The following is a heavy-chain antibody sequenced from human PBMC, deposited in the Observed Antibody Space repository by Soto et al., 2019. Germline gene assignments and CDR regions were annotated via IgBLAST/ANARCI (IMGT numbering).Heavy chain of an antibody. Sequence: QVQLVQSGAEVKKPGSSVKVSCKASGGTFSNYAISWVRQAPGQGLEWMGGIIPIFGTANYAQKFQGRVTITADESMSTAYMELSSLRSEDTAVYYCASSVAKYYYYGMDVWGQGTTVTVSS. J-gene: IGHJ6*02. CDR3: ASSVAKYYYYGMDV. CDR1: GGTFSNYA. V-gene: IGHV1-69*12. CDR2: IIPIFGTA. D-gene: IGHD5-12*01.